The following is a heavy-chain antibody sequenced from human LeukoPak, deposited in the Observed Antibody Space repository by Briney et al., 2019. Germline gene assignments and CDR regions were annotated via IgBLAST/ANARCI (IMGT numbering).Heavy chain of an antibody. Sequence: GSSVKVSCKASGGTFSSYAISWVLQAPGQGLEWMGGIIPIFGTANYAQKFQGRVTITADESTSTAYMELSSLRSEDTAVYYCAGVLYGGNSANWFDPWGQGTLVTVSS. CDR1: GGTFSSYA. V-gene: IGHV1-69*01. CDR2: IIPIFGTA. D-gene: IGHD4-23*01. CDR3: AGVLYGGNSANWFDP. J-gene: IGHJ5*02.